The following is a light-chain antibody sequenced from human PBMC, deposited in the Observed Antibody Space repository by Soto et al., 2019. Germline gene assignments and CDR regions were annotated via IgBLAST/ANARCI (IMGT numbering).Light chain of an antibody. CDR3: QQYNYFRT. V-gene: IGKV1-5*01. Sequence: DIQMTQSPSTLSASVGDRVTITCRASQSISRWLAWHQQKPGKAPKLLIYDASSLESGVPSRFSGSGSGTDFTLTISSLQPDDFATYYCQQYNYFRTFGQGTRLEIK. CDR2: DAS. CDR1: QSISRW. J-gene: IGKJ5*01.